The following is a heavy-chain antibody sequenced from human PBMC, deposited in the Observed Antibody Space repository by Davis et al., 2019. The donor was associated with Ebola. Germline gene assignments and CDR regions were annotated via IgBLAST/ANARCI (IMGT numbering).Heavy chain of an antibody. Sequence: GESLKISCKGSGDTFSRYWIAWVRQMPGKGLEWMGLIHPGDSDTRYSPSFQGQVTISADKSINIAYLQWSSLKASDTAMYFCARAYRSGWSLGLGGFWGQGTLVTVSS. CDR1: GDTFSRYW. D-gene: IGHD6-19*01. CDR2: IHPGDSDT. J-gene: IGHJ4*02. V-gene: IGHV5-51*01. CDR3: ARAYRSGWSLGLGGF.